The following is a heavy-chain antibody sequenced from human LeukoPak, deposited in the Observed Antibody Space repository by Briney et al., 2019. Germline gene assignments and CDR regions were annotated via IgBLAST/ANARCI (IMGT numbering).Heavy chain of an antibody. CDR1: GYTFTSND. J-gene: IGHJ4*02. CDR3: ARRDNTGFDS. V-gene: IGHV1-8*01. CDR2: MNPNRGNT. Sequence: GASVKVSCKASGYTFTSNDRNWVRQASGQGLGWMGWMNPNRGNTGYAQKFQGGLTMTMNNAISTAYMELSSLRSEDTALYYCARRDNTGFDSWGQGTLVTVSS. D-gene: IGHD2-15*01.